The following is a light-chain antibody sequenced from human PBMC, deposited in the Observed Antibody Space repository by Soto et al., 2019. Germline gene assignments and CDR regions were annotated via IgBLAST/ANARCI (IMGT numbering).Light chain of an antibody. CDR2: DVS. CDR3: SSYTSSSTLDV. Sequence: QSALTQPASVSGSPGQSITISCTGTSSDVGGYNYVSWYQQHPGKAPKLMIYDVSSRPSGVSNRFSGSKSGNTASLTISGLQAEDEGDYYCSSYTSSSTLDVFGTGTKVTVL. V-gene: IGLV2-14*03. J-gene: IGLJ1*01. CDR1: SSDVGGYNY.